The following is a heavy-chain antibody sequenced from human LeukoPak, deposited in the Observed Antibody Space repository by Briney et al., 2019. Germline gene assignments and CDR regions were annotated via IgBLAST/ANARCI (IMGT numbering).Heavy chain of an antibody. Sequence: SETLSLTCTVSGGSISSSSYYWGWIRQPPGKGLEWIGSIYYSGSTYYNPSLKSRVTLSVDTSKNQFSLKLSSVTAADTAVYYCARHDFLFDYWGQGTLVTVSS. CDR2: IYYSGST. CDR3: ARHDFLFDY. V-gene: IGHV4-39*01. D-gene: IGHD2-21*02. CDR1: GGSISSSSYY. J-gene: IGHJ4*02.